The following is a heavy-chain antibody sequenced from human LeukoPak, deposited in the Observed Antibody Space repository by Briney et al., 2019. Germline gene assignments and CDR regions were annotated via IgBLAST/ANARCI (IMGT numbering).Heavy chain of an antibody. CDR3: ARGFWNFRASDH. D-gene: IGHD1-7*01. V-gene: IGHV4-34*01. CDR1: GGSFSGYY. J-gene: IGHJ4*02. CDR2: INHSGST. Sequence: SETLSLTCAVYGGSFSGYYWSWIRQPPGKGLEWIGEINHSGSTNYNPSLKSRVTISVDTSKNQFSLKLSSVTAADTAVYYCARGFWNFRASDHWGQGTLVTVSS.